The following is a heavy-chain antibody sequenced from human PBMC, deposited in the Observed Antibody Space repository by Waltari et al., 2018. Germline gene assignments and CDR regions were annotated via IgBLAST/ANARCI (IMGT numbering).Heavy chain of an antibody. J-gene: IGHJ4*02. V-gene: IGHV4-34*01. Sequence: QVQLQQWGAGLLKPSETLSLTCAVYGGSFSGYYWSWIRQPPGKGLEWIGEINHSRSTNYNPSLKSRVTISVDTSKNQFSLKLSSVTAADTAVYYCARTVGVADLDYWGQGTLVTVSS. CDR3: ARTVGVADLDY. CDR1: GGSFSGYY. CDR2: INHSRST. D-gene: IGHD6-19*01.